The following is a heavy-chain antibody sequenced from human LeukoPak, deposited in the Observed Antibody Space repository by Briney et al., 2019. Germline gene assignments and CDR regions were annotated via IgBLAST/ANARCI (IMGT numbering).Heavy chain of an antibody. Sequence: PGGSLRLSCAASGFTFSSYSMNWVRHAPGKGLEWVSSISSSSSYIYYADSVKGRFTISRDNAKNSLYLQMNSLRAEDTAVYYCARDQVPGIAAAGTFNYWGQGTLVTVSS. J-gene: IGHJ4*02. CDR1: GFTFSSYS. CDR3: ARDQVPGIAAAGTFNY. D-gene: IGHD6-13*01. V-gene: IGHV3-21*01. CDR2: ISSSSSYI.